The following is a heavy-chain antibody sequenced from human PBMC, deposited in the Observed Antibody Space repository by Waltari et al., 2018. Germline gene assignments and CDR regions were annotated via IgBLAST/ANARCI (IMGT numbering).Heavy chain of an antibody. CDR1: GYTFTGYY. D-gene: IGHD6-19*01. J-gene: IGHJ4*02. V-gene: IGHV1-2*02. CDR3: ARTPIAVAGYYFDY. CDR2: INPNSGCT. Sequence: QVQLVQSGAEVKKPGASVKVSCKASGYTFTGYYMHWVRQAPGQGLEWMGWINPNSGCTNYAQKFQGMVTMTSDTSISTAYMELSRLRSDDTAVYYCARTPIAVAGYYFDYWGQGTLVTVSS.